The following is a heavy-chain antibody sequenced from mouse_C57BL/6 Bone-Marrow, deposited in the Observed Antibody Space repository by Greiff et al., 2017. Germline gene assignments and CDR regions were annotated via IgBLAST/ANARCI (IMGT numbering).Heavy chain of an antibody. CDR3: ASYDYDLRRGYFDI. D-gene: IGHD2-4*01. V-gene: IGHV1-64*01. CDR2: IHPNSGST. Sequence: VQLQQSGAELVKPGASVKLSCKASGYTFTSSWMHWVKQRPGQGLEWIGMIHPNSGSTNYNEKFKSKATLTVDKSSSTAYMQLSSLTSKDSAVYYCASYDYDLRRGYFDIWGTGTTVTVSS. CDR1: GYTFTSSW. J-gene: IGHJ1*03.